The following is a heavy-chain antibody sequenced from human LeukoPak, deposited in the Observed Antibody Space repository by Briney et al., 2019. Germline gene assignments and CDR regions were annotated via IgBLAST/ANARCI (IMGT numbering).Heavy chain of an antibody. Sequence: ASVKVSCKASGGTFSSYAISWVRQAPGQGLEWMGWISAYNGNTNYAQKLQGRVTMTTDTSTSTAYMELRSLRSDDTAVYYCARDRPLIVGATPLDYWGQGTLVTVSS. CDR1: GGTFSSYA. CDR3: ARDRPLIVGATPLDY. CDR2: ISAYNGNT. J-gene: IGHJ4*02. V-gene: IGHV1-18*01. D-gene: IGHD1-26*01.